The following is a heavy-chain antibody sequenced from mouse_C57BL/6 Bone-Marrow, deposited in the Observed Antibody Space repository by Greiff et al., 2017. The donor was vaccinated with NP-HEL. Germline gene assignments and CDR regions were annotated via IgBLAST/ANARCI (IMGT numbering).Heavy chain of an antibody. Sequence: VQLQQSGPGMVKPSQSLSLTCTVTGYSITSGYDWHWIRHFPGNKLEWMGYISYSGSTNYNPSLKSRISITHDTSKNHFFLKLNSVTTEDTATYYCARGDGYFSAWFAYWGQGTLVTVSA. D-gene: IGHD2-3*01. CDR2: ISYSGST. J-gene: IGHJ3*01. V-gene: IGHV3-1*01. CDR3: ARGDGYFSAWFAY. CDR1: GYSITSGYD.